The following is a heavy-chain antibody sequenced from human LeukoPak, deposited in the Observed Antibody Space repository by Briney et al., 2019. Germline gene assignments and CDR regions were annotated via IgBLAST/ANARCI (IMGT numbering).Heavy chain of an antibody. CDR3: AKNSVLDHGGSGFDV. CDR1: GDTLKNYA. CDR2: IIPIFPTT. J-gene: IGHJ3*01. V-gene: IGHV1-69*13. Sequence: ASVKVSCKSSGDTLKNYAINWVRQAPGQGLEWVGRIIPIFPTTNYAQKFQGRVTITADESTNTTYLELSSLRSDDTAVFYFAKNSVLDHGGSGFDVWGQGTTVTVSS. D-gene: IGHD3-16*01.